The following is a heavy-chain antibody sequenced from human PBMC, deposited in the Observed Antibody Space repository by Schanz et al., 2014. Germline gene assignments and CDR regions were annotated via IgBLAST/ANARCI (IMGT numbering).Heavy chain of an antibody. CDR2: ISGSGGST. Sequence: DVQLLESGGGLVQPGGSLRLSCAASGFTFTTHSMTWVRQAPGKGLEWVSGISGSGGSTYYADSVKGRFTISRDRFQNTLYLRMSSLRAEDTAVYYCARPRFDYGEVDYWGQGTLVTVSS. CDR1: GFTFTTHS. J-gene: IGHJ4*02. V-gene: IGHV3-23*01. CDR3: ARPRFDYGEVDY. D-gene: IGHD4-17*01.